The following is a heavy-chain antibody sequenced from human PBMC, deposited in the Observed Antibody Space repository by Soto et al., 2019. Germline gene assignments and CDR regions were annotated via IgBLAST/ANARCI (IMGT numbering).Heavy chain of an antibody. J-gene: IGHJ6*02. CDR1: GYTFTSYG. Sequence: GASVKVSCKASGYTFTSYGISWVRQAPGQGLEWMGWIIPIFGTANYAQKFQGRVTITADESTSTAYMELSSLRSEDTAVYYCARARYYGSGSYYTYYYYGMDVWGQGTTVTVSS. D-gene: IGHD3-10*01. CDR2: IIPIFGTA. V-gene: IGHV1-69*13. CDR3: ARARYYGSGSYYTYYYYGMDV.